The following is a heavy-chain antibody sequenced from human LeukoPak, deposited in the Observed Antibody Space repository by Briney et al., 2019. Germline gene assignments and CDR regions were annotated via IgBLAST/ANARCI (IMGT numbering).Heavy chain of an antibody. CDR3: AKDERNWNYNLASQTYD. CDR1: GYTFTGYY. V-gene: IGHV1-2*02. D-gene: IGHD1-7*01. J-gene: IGHJ4*02. Sequence: ASVKVSCKASGYTFTGYYMHWVRQAPGQGLEWMGWINPNSGGTNYAQKFQGRVTMTRDTSISTAYMELSRLRSEDTAVYYCAKDERNWNYNLASQTYDWGQGTLVTVSS. CDR2: INPNSGGT.